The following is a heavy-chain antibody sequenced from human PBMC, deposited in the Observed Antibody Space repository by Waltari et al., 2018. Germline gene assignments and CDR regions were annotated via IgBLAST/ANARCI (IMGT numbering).Heavy chain of an antibody. CDR2: IYYSGST. J-gene: IGHJ5*02. D-gene: IGHD2-15*01. CDR3: ARLGGGYCSGGSCYGLGNWFDP. CDR1: GGSISSYY. Sequence: QVQLQESGPGLVKPSETLSLTCTVSGGSISSYYWSWIRQPPGKGLEWIGYIYYSGSTNYNPSLKSRVTISVDTSKNQFSLKLSSVTAADTAVYYCARLGGGYCSGGSCYGLGNWFDPWGQGTLVTVSS. V-gene: IGHV4-59*01.